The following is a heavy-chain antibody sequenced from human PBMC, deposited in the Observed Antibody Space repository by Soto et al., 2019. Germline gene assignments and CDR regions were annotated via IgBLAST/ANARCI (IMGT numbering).Heavy chain of an antibody. J-gene: IGHJ6*03. CDR3: AARSVCDYYYYYLMAV. Sequence: ASVKVSCKVSGYTLTELSMHWVRQAPGKGLEWMGGINPENGKTIYAQKFQGRVTMTADTSTNTAYMELSSLRSEDTAVYYCAARSVCDYYYYYLMAVWGRGTTATVSS. CDR1: GYTLTELS. V-gene: IGHV1-24*01. D-gene: IGHD2-8*01. CDR2: INPENGKT.